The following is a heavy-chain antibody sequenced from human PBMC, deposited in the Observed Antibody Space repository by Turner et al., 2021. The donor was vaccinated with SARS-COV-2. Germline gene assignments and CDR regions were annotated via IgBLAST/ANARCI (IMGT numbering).Heavy chain of an antibody. CDR3: AREGQWRVRTFDI. V-gene: IGHV3-30-3*01. CDR1: GSAFSKYR. D-gene: IGHD6-19*01. J-gene: IGHJ3*02. Sequence: QVQLMESGGGGVQPGRPLMLSGSAFGSAFSKYRIHWGRHGPGKGLERVAAMSPDETNKYYADPVEGRFTISRDNSKNTLFLHMNSLRAEDTAVYYCAREGQWRVRTFDIWGQGTLVTVSS. CDR2: MSPDETNK.